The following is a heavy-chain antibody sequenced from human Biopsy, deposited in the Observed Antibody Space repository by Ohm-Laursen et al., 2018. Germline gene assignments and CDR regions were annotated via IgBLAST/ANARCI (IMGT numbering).Heavy chain of an antibody. D-gene: IGHD3-22*01. CDR3: ARDRGYYSDRTVPGYFDL. J-gene: IGHJ2*01. CDR1: GDSISTYY. CDR2: IYYTGNT. V-gene: IGHV4-59*01. Sequence: SETLSLTCTVSGDSISTYYWRWIRQPPGKGLQWIGYIYYTGNTDYNPSLQSRVTISVDTSKNHFSLRLRSMTPADTAMYYCARDRGYYSDRTVPGYFDLWGRGTLVTVSS.